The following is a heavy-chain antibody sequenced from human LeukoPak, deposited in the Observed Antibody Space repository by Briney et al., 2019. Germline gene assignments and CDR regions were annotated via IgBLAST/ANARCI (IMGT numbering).Heavy chain of an antibody. J-gene: IGHJ3*02. Sequence: SETLSLTCTVSGGSISSYYWSWIRQPPGRGLEWIGYIYYSGNTNYNPSLTSRVTISVDTSKNQFSLKLSSVTAADTAIYYCARELWIQLPGAFDIWGQGTMVTVAS. CDR3: ARELWIQLPGAFDI. V-gene: IGHV4-59*01. CDR2: IYYSGNT. CDR1: GGSISSYY. D-gene: IGHD5-18*01.